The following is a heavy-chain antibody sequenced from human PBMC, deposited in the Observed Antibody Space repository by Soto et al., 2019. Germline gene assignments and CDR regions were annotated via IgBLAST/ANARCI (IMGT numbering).Heavy chain of an antibody. CDR2: IYYSGST. Sequence: QVQLQESGPGLVKPSQTLSLTCTVSGGSISSGDYYWSWIRQPPGKGLEWIGYIYYSGSTYYNPSLKSRVTISVDTSKTQLSLKLSSVTAAATAVYYCARAGMYNWNYFDYWGQGTLVTVSS. CDR3: ARAGMYNWNYFDY. D-gene: IGHD1-20*01. J-gene: IGHJ4*02. CDR1: GGSISSGDYY. V-gene: IGHV4-30-4*01.